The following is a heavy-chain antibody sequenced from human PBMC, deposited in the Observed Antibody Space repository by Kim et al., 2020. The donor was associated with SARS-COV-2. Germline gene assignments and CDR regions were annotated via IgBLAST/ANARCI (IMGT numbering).Heavy chain of an antibody. J-gene: IGHJ4*02. CDR1: GFTFSNAW. V-gene: IGHV3-15*01. CDR3: TTDINDYDSSGYYLYDY. D-gene: IGHD3-22*01. Sequence: GGSLRLSCAASGFTFSNAWMSWVRQAPGKGLEWVGRIKSKTDGGTTDYAAPVKGRFTISRDDSKNTLYLQMNSLKTEDTAVYYCTTDINDYDSSGYYLYDYWGQGTLVTVSS. CDR2: IKSKTDGGTT.